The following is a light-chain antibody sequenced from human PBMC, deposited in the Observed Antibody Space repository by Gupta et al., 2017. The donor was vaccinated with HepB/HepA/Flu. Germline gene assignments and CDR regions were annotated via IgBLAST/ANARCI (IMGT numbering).Light chain of an antibody. CDR2: GAS. CDR1: QSVSSTY. V-gene: IGKV3-20*01. Sequence: IVLTQSPGSISVYTGERATPSCRASQSVSSTYLAWYQQTPGQAPRLVIYGASSRATGIPDRFSGSGSGTDFTLTISRLEPEDFAVYYCQQYGSSPYTFGQGTKLEIK. CDR3: QQYGSSPYT. J-gene: IGKJ2*01.